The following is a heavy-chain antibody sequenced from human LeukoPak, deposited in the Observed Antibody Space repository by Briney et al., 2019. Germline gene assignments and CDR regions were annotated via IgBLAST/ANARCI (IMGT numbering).Heavy chain of an antibody. CDR1: GFTFSSYS. CDR2: ITSSSSTI. J-gene: IGHJ6*03. D-gene: IGHD3-22*01. CDR3: ARVPYDSSGYYYYYYMDV. Sequence: AGGSLRLSCAASGFTFSSYSMNWVRQAPGKGLEWVSYITSSSSTIYYADSVKGRFTISRDNAKNSLYLQMNSLRAEDTALYYCARVPYDSSGYYYYYYMDVWGKGTTVTVSS. V-gene: IGHV3-48*04.